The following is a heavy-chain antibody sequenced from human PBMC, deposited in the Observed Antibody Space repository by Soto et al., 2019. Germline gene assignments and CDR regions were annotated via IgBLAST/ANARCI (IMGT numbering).Heavy chain of an antibody. CDR2: IIPIFGTA. J-gene: IGHJ4*02. Sequence: QVQLVQSGAEVKKPGSSVKVSCKASGGTFSSYAISWVRQAPGQGLEWMGGIIPIFGTANYAQKLQGRVTITADESTSTAYRELSSLRSEDTAVYYCARASSRYCTDGVCFGGWGQGTLVTVSS. V-gene: IGHV1-69*01. D-gene: IGHD2-8*01. CDR1: GGTFSSYA. CDR3: ARASSRYCTDGVCFGG.